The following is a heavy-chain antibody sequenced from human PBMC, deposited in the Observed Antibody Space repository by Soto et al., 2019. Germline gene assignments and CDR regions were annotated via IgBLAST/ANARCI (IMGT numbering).Heavy chain of an antibody. D-gene: IGHD5-12*01. V-gene: IGHV3-11*01. CDR1: GFRFSDNY. CDR2: ISGSGDYI. CDR3: ARDTYSGGATGIDD. J-gene: IGHJ4*02. Sequence: QVQLVESGGGLVKPGGSLRLSCAASGFRFSDNYMSWIRHSPGKGLEWVSYISGSGDYIYYANFVKGRFTISRDNARNSLHLEMTSLRVEDTAVYYCARDTYSGGATGIDDWGQGTLVTVSS.